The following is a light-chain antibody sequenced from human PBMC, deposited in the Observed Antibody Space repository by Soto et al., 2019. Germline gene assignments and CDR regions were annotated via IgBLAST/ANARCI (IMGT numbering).Light chain of an antibody. CDR2: SAS. CDR3: GQFVSSPPRT. V-gene: IGKV3-20*01. Sequence: EIVLTQSPATLSLSPGERATLSCRASQSVSSYLAWYQQKPGQAPRLLIHSASSRATGVPDRFSGRGSGTDFTLTISRLEPEDFAVYYCGQFVSSPPRTFGQGTKVDIK. J-gene: IGKJ1*01. CDR1: QSVSSY.